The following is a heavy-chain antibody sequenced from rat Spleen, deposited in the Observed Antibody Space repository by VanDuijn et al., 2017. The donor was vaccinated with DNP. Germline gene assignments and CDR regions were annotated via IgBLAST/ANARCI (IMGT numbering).Heavy chain of an antibody. CDR2: ISYSGST. J-gene: IGHJ4*01. CDR1: GYSITSNY. V-gene: IGHV3-1*01. Sequence: EVQLQESGSGLVKPSQSLSLTCSVTGYSITSNYWGWIRKFPGNKLEYIGHISYSGSTNYNPSLKSRLSITRDTSKNHFLLHLNSVTTEDTATYYCARHGEVHLRYAMDAWGQGTSVTVSS. CDR3: ARHGEVHLRYAMDA. D-gene: IGHD1-5*01.